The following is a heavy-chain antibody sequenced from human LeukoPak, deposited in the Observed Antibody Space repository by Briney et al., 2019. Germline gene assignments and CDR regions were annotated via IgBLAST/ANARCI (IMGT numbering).Heavy chain of an antibody. CDR3: ANSVAGIDNWFDP. Sequence: GGSLRLSCAAPGFTFSSYAMSWVRQAPGKGLEWVSAISGSGGSTYYADSVKGRFTISRDNSKNTLYLQMNSLRAEDTAVYYCANSVAGIDNWFDPWGQGTLVTVSS. CDR2: ISGSGGST. D-gene: IGHD6-19*01. CDR1: GFTFSSYA. V-gene: IGHV3-23*01. J-gene: IGHJ5*02.